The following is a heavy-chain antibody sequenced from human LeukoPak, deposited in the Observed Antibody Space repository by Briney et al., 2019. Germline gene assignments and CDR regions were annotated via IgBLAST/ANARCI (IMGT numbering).Heavy chain of an antibody. D-gene: IGHD4-17*01. CDR1: GFTFSSYW. Sequence: GGSLRLSCAASGFTFSSYWMSWVRQAPGKGLEWVANIKEDGSEKYYVDSVKGRFTISRDNAKNSLYLQMNSVRAEDSAVYYCARDRGDYGDCHDYWGQGTLVTVSS. CDR2: IKEDGSEK. J-gene: IGHJ4*02. CDR3: ARDRGDYGDCHDY. V-gene: IGHV3-7*01.